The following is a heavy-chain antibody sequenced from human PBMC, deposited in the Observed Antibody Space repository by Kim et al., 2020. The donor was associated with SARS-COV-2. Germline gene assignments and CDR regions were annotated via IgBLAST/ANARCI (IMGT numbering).Heavy chain of an antibody. CDR3: ARSGSYALGIQH. J-gene: IGHJ1*01. CDR2: INAGNVNI. V-gene: IGHV1-3*01. Sequence: ASVKVSCKASGYTFNRYAMHWVRQAPGQRLEWMGWINAGNVNIGYSQKFQGRVTISRDTSASTAYLEVSSLRSEDTAVYYCARSGSYALGIQHWGQGTLVTVSS. CDR1: GYTFNRYA. D-gene: IGHD1-26*01.